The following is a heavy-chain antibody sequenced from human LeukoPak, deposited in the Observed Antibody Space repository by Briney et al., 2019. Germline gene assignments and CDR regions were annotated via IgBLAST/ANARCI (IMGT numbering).Heavy chain of an antibody. Sequence: GGSLRLSCAASGFTFSTYAMSWVRQAPGKGLEWVSAISGSGGSTYYADSVKGRFTISGDNSKNTLYLQMNSLRAEDTAVYYCAKEGYRYGYAIDYWGQGTLVTVSS. CDR3: AKEGYRYGYAIDY. V-gene: IGHV3-23*01. D-gene: IGHD5-18*01. CDR1: GFTFSTYA. J-gene: IGHJ4*02. CDR2: ISGSGGST.